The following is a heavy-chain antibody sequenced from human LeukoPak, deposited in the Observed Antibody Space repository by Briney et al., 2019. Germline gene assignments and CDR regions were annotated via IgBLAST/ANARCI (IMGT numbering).Heavy chain of an antibody. CDR3: AKNRFYYYMDV. V-gene: IGHV3-30-3*02. Sequence: GGSLRLSCAASGFTFSSYAMHWVRQAPGKGLEWVAVISYDGSNKYYADSVKGRITISRDNSKNTLYLQLNSLRAEDTALYYCAKNRFYYYMDVWGKGTTVTVSS. CDR2: ISYDGSNK. CDR1: GFTFSSYA. J-gene: IGHJ6*03.